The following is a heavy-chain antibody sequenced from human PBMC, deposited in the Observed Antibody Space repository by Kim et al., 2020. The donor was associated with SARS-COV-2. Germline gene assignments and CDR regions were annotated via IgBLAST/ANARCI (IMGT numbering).Heavy chain of an antibody. J-gene: IGHJ4*02. CDR3: AKGGRSQWPPMFFDN. Sequence: GGSLRLSCAASGFAFANYPMSWVRQAPGKGLEWVSSISESGDITYYADSLSGRFTMSRDNSKNTLYLQMNSLRGEDTAMFYCAKGGRSQWPPMFFDNWGQGTLVTVSS. CDR2: ISESGDIT. D-gene: IGHD6-19*01. CDR1: GFAFANYP. V-gene: IGHV3-23*01.